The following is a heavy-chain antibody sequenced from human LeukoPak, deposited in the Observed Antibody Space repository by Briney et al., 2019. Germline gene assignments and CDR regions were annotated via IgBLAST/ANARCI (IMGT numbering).Heavy chain of an antibody. J-gene: IGHJ4*02. CDR1: GYTFTNYG. CDR3: ARLSGNYPLDY. Sequence: ASVKVSCKASGYTFTNYGISWVRQATGQGLEWMGWISAYNGNTNYAQKLQGRVTMTTDTSTSTAYMEVRNRRSDDTAVYYCARLSGNYPLDYWGQGTLVTVSS. V-gene: IGHV1-18*01. D-gene: IGHD1-26*01. CDR2: ISAYNGNT.